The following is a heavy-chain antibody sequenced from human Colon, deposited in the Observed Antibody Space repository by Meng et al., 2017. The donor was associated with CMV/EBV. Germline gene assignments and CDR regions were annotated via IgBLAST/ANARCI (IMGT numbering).Heavy chain of an antibody. CDR2: ISYDGYNT. CDR1: GVAVNNYA. J-gene: IGHJ4*02. Sequence: SGVAVNNYAMHWVRKAPGKGLEWVAFISYDGYNTNYADSVKGRFTVSRDNSKNTLDLQMNGLRTEDTALYYCARGGIVVAIKGPEFWGQGTLVTVSS. D-gene: IGHD6-19*01. CDR3: ARGGIVVAIKGPEF. V-gene: IGHV3-30-3*01.